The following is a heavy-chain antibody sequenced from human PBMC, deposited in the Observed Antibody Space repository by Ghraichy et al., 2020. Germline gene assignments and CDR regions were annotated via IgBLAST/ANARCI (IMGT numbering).Heavy chain of an antibody. V-gene: IGHV4-39*01. J-gene: IGHJ6*02. Sequence: SETLSLTCTVSGGSISSSSYYWGWIRQPPGKGLEWIGSIYYSGSTYYNPSLKSRVTISVDTSKNQFSLKLSSVTAADTAVYYCARRYGSGSYYAGYYGMDVWDQGTTVTVSS. CDR3: ARRYGSGSYYAGYYGMDV. D-gene: IGHD3-10*01. CDR2: IYYSGST. CDR1: GGSISSSSYY.